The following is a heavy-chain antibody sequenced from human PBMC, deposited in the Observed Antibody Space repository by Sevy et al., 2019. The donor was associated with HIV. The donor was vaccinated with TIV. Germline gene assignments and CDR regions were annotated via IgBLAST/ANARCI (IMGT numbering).Heavy chain of an antibody. CDR1: GFTFSNAW. D-gene: IGHD3-22*01. CDR2: IKSKTDGGTT. J-gene: IGHJ4*02. CDR3: TTDGYDSSGYDGGVDY. Sequence: GGSLRLSCAASGFTFSNAWMSWVRQAPGKGLEWVGRIKSKTDGGTTDYAAPVKGRFTISRDDSKNTLYLQMNSLKTDDRAVYYCTTDGYDSSGYDGGVDYWGQGTLVTVSS. V-gene: IGHV3-15*01.